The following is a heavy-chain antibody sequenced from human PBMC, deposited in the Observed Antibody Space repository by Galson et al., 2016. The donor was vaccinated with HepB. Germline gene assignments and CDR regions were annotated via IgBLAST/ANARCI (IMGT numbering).Heavy chain of an antibody. CDR1: GDSISSGGYY. V-gene: IGHV4-31*01. CDR3: ARGGYGEHWLVKWFDL. CDR2: VYYSGST. Sequence: TLSLTCSVSGDSISSGGYYWSWIRHPPGEGLEWIGYVYYSGSTYYNPSLKSPFTISVDTSTNQFSLKLTAVTAADTVLYYCARGGYGEHWLVKWFDLWGQGTLVTVSS. J-gene: IGHJ5*02. D-gene: IGHD6-19*01.